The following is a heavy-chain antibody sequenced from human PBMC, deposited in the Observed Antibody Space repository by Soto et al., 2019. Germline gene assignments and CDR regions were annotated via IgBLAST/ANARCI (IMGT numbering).Heavy chain of an antibody. D-gene: IGHD1-7*01. CDR2: IIPIFGTA. V-gene: IGHV1-69*01. CDR1: GGTFSSYA. J-gene: IGHJ6*02. CDR3: ARGRITGTTSRLTNYYYYGMDV. Sequence: QVQLVQSGAEVKKPGSSVKVSCKASGGTFSSYAISWVRQAPGQGLEWMGGIIPIFGTANYAQKFQGRVTITADESTSTAYMELSSLRSEDTAVYYCARGRITGTTSRLTNYYYYGMDVWGQGTTVTVSS.